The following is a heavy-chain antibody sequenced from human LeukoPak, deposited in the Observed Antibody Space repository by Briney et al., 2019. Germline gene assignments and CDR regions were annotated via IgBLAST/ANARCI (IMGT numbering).Heavy chain of an antibody. Sequence: GGSLRLSCAASGFTFSSYGMHWVRQALGKGLEWVAVISYDGSNKYYADSVKGRFTISRDNSKNTLYLQMNSLRAEDTAVYYCARGTWIQPRLPFDIWGQGTMVTVSS. V-gene: IGHV3-30*19. J-gene: IGHJ3*02. CDR3: ARGTWIQPRLPFDI. CDR1: GFTFSSYG. D-gene: IGHD5-18*01. CDR2: ISYDGSNK.